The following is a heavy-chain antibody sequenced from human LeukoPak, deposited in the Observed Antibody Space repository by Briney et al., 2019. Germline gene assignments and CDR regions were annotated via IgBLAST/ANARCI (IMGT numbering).Heavy chain of an antibody. CDR1: GGSISSSSYY. CDR2: IYYSGST. J-gene: IGHJ6*03. D-gene: IGHD3-10*02. V-gene: IGHV4-39*07. Sequence: SETLSLTCTVSGGSISSSSYYWGWIRQPPGKGLEWIGSIYYSGSTYYNPSLKSRVTISVDTSKNQFSLRLSSVTAADTAVYYCVRAVRGVITNRYYYYYMDVWGKGTTVTISS. CDR3: VRAVRGVITNRYYYYYMDV.